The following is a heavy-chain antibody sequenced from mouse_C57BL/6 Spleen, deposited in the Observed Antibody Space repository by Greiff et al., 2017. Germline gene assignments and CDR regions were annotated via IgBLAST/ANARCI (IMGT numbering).Heavy chain of an antibody. CDR2: ISSGGSYT. J-gene: IGHJ1*03. D-gene: IGHD1-2*01. Sequence: EVMLVESGGDLVKPGGSLKLSCAASGFTFSSYGMSWVRQTPDKRLEWVATISSGGSYTYYPDSVKGRFTISRDNAKNTLYLQMSSLKSEDTAMYYCARRLITTAPYWYFDVWGTGTTVTVSS. CDR3: ARRLITTAPYWYFDV. V-gene: IGHV5-6*02. CDR1: GFTFSSYG.